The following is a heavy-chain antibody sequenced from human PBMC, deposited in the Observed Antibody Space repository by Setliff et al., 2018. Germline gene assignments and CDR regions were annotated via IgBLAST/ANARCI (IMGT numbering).Heavy chain of an antibody. D-gene: IGHD3-3*01. CDR2: INTGNANT. CDR1: GYTFTNYA. CDR3: ARHNRVWSGESAFDI. Sequence: ASVKVSCKASGYTFTNYAIHWVRQAPGQRPEWMGWINTGNANTKYSQKFQGRVTITRDASASTAYVELSSLRSEDTAVYYCARHNRVWSGESAFDIWGQGTMVTVSS. J-gene: IGHJ3*02. V-gene: IGHV1-3*04.